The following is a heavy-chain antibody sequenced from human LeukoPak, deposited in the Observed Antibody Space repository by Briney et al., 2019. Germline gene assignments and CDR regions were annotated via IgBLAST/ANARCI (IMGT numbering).Heavy chain of an antibody. J-gene: IGHJ3*02. CDR3: ARGVEYSGSYYHAFDI. CDR1: GFIVSRNY. CDR2: IYSGGIT. D-gene: IGHD1-26*01. V-gene: IGHV3-53*01. Sequence: GGSPRLSCAASGFIVSRNYISWVRQAPGEGVGWGSVIYSGGITYYADSVKGRFTISRDNSKNTLYLQMNTLRAEDTAVYYCARGVEYSGSYYHAFDIWGQGTLVTVSS.